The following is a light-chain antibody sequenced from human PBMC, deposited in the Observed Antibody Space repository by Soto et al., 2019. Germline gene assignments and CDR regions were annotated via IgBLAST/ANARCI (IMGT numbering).Light chain of an antibody. CDR2: SSD. CDR1: RSNLGTNT. Sequence: QSALTQAPSASGTPGQRVTISCSGSRSNLGTNTVNWYQQVPGAAPKLLIYSSDQRPSGVPDRISGSKSGTSASLAISGIQPEDEADYYCAAWDDSLEAWVFGGGTKLTVL. CDR3: AAWDDSLEAWV. J-gene: IGLJ3*02. V-gene: IGLV1-44*01.